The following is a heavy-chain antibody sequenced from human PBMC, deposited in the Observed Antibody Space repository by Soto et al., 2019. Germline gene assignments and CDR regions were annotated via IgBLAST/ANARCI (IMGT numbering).Heavy chain of an antibody. D-gene: IGHD6-25*01. CDR1: GFTFSSYA. CDR3: AKGPAGYLYYSCYYGMDV. CDR2: ISGSGGST. Sequence: EVQLLESGGGLVQPGGSLRLSCAASGFTFSSYAMSWVRQAPGKGLEWVSAISGSGGSTYYADSVKGRFTISRDNSKNTMYLQMNSLRAEDTAVYYCAKGPAGYLYYSCYYGMDVWGQGTTVTVSS. V-gene: IGHV3-23*01. J-gene: IGHJ6*02.